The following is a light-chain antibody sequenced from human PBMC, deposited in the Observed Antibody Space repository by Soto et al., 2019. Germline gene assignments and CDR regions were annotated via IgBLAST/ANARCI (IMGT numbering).Light chain of an antibody. V-gene: IGLV1-44*01. CDR1: SSNIRSNT. CDR3: AAWDDSLNGVV. CDR2: RNN. Sequence: QSVLTQPPSASGTPGQRVTISCSGSSSNIRSNTVNWYQQLPGTAPKLLMYRNNQRPSGVPDRFSGSKSGTSASLAISGLQSEDEADYFCAAWDDSLNGVVFGGGTKVTVL. J-gene: IGLJ2*01.